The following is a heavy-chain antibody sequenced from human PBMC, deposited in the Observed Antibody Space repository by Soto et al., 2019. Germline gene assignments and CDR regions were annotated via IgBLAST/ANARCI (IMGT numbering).Heavy chain of an antibody. CDR2: INHSGST. V-gene: IGHV4-34*01. CDR1: GGSFSGYY. D-gene: IGHD6-6*01. CDR3: ARGEYISSHSLHYYYYMDV. Sequence: SETLSLTCAVYGGSFSGYYWSWIRQPPGKGLEWIGEINHSGSTNYNPSLKSRVTISVDTSKNQFSLKLSSVTAADTAVYYCARGEYISSHSLHYYYYMDVSGKATTVTVSS. J-gene: IGHJ6*03.